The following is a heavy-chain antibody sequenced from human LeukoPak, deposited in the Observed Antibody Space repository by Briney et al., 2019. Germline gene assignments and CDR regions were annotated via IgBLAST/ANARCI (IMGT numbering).Heavy chain of an antibody. J-gene: IGHJ1*01. D-gene: IGHD3-22*01. Sequence: GGSLRLSCAASGFTFSSYAMSWVRQAPGKGPEWVSAISGSGGSTYYADSVKGRFTISRDNSKNTLYLQMNSLRAEDTAVYYCAKDYTYYYDSSGYPQYFQHWGQGTLVTVSS. CDR2: ISGSGGST. CDR3: AKDYTYYYDSSGYPQYFQH. V-gene: IGHV3-23*01. CDR1: GFTFSSYA.